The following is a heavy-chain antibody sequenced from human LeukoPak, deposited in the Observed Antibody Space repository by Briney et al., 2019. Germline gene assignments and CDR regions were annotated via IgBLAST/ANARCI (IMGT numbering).Heavy chain of an antibody. D-gene: IGHD1-26*01. CDR2: IKQDGSEK. CDR3: ARLPTTTYYYYGMDV. J-gene: IGHJ6*02. V-gene: IGHV3-7*01. Sequence: PGGSLRLSCAASGFTFSSYWMSWVRQAPGKGLEWVANIKQDGSEKYYADSVKGRFTISRDNAKNSLYLQMNSLRAEDTAVYYCARLPTTTYYYYGMDVWGQGTTVTVSS. CDR1: GFTFSSYW.